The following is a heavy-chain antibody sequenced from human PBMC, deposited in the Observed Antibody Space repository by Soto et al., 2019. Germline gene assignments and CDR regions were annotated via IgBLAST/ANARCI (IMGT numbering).Heavy chain of an antibody. V-gene: IGHV3-7*01. Sequence: GGSLRLSCAASGFTFSSYWMSWVRQAPGKGLEWVANIKQDGSEKYYVDSVKGRFTISRDNAKNSLYLQMNSLRAEDTAVYYCARVWFYLGNWFAPWGQGTLVTVSS. J-gene: IGHJ5*02. CDR1: GFTFSSYW. CDR2: IKQDGSEK. CDR3: ARVWFYLGNWFAP. D-gene: IGHD3-10*01.